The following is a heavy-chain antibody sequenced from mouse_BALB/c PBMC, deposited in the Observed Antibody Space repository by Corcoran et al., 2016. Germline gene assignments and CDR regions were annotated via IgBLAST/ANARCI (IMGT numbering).Heavy chain of an antibody. J-gene: IGHJ1*01. CDR2: FWWDDDK. V-gene: IGHV8-8*01. Sequence: QVTLKESGPGILQPSQTLSLTCSFSGFSLSTSGMGVGWIRQPSGKGLEWLAHFWWDDDKRYNPALKSRLTISKDTSSNQVFPKISSVDTADTDTYYCARIEGYYGNCPGYFDVWGAGTTVTVSS. D-gene: IGHD2-1*01. CDR1: GFSLSTSGMG. CDR3: ARIEGYYGNCPGYFDV.